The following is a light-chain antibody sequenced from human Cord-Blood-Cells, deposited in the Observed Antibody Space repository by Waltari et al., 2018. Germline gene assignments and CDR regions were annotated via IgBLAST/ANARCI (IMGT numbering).Light chain of an antibody. Sequence: SYELTQPPSVSVSPGQTARITCSGDALPKQYAYWYQQKPGQAPVLVIDKDSERPSGFPERFSGSSSGTTVTLTISGVQAEDEADYYCQSADSSGTYYVFGTGTKVTVL. CDR2: KDS. V-gene: IGLV3-25*03. CDR3: QSADSSGTYYV. CDR1: ALPKQY. J-gene: IGLJ1*01.